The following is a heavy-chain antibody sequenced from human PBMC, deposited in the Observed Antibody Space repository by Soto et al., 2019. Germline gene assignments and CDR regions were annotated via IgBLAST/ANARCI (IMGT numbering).Heavy chain of an antibody. V-gene: IGHV1-2*02. CDR2: INPNSGDT. CDR3: APDLTGARDY. Sequence: GASVKVSCKASGFTFTGYYMHWVRPAPLQGLEWMVWINPNSGDTNYAQKFQGRVTMTRDTSISTAYMELSRLRSDDTAVYYCAPDLTGARDYWGQGPLVTVSS. CDR1: GFTFTGYY. J-gene: IGHJ4*02. D-gene: IGHD1-26*01.